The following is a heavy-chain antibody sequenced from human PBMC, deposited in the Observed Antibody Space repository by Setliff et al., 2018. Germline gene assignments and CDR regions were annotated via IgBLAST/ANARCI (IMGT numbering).Heavy chain of an antibody. Sequence: ASVKVSCKTSGFVFTNYAITWVRQAPGQGLEWMGWISPIYGYTNYAQKFQDRVTITAGTSTGTAYMELRSLTSDDTAVYYCVRGLGPRVVVAMPFDYWGQGTPVTVSS. CDR3: VRGLGPRVVVAMPFDY. J-gene: IGHJ4*02. CDR1: GFVFTNYA. V-gene: IGHV1-18*01. D-gene: IGHD2-2*01. CDR2: ISPIYGYT.